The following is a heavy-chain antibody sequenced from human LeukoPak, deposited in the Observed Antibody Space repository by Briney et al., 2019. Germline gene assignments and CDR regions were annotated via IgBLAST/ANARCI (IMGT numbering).Heavy chain of an antibody. CDR2: IYPNTGGT. Sequence: ASVKVSCKASGGTFSSYAISWVRQAPGQGLEWMGWIYPNTGGTNYAQKFQGRVTMTRDTSISTAYMELSGLKSDDTAVYYCARARYCTSTSCNMAWFDSWGQGTLVTVSS. J-gene: IGHJ5*01. CDR3: ARARYCTSTSCNMAWFDS. V-gene: IGHV1-2*02. D-gene: IGHD2-2*01. CDR1: GGTFSSYA.